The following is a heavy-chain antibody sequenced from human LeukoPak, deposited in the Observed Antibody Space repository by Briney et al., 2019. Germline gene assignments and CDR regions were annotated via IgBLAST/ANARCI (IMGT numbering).Heavy chain of an antibody. D-gene: IGHD2-15*01. V-gene: IGHV4-59*01. J-gene: IGHJ6*03. CDR1: GGSFSGYY. CDR3: ARSVEGYCRGGSCYSYSYYIDV. Sequence: SETLSLTCAVYGGSFSGYYWSWIRQPPRKGPGLDGYIHYCWSTNYNPSLKSRVTISVDPSKIQFSLKLSSVTAADTAVYYCARSVEGYCRGGSCYSYSYYIDVWGKGTTVTVSS. CDR2: IHYCWST.